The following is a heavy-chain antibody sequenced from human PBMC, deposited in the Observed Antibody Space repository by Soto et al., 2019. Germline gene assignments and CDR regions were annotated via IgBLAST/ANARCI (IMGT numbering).Heavy chain of an antibody. CDR2: VYLSGRT. D-gene: IGHD2-15*01. CDR3: SRERGAVGRIGDGFCF. Sequence: SETLSLTCNVSGGAITGYYWNWIRQPPGKGLEWIGYVYLSGRTKYNPSLTSRVTISVDMSKKQFSLRVTSMTSASPDVYFCSRERGAVGRIGDGFCFWGQG. V-gene: IGHV4-59*01. J-gene: IGHJ3*01. CDR1: GGAITGYY.